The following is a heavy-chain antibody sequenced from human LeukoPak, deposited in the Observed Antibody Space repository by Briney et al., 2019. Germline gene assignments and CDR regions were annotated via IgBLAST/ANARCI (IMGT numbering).Heavy chain of an antibody. J-gene: IGHJ4*02. CDR3: ARARVNFWSGSYHVTAPADY. V-gene: IGHV3-11*06. Sequence: GSLRLSCAASGFTFSDYYMTWIRQAPGKGLEWVSYISSTGVYTNYAASVKGRFTISRDNAKNSLYLQVNSLRAEDTAEYYCARARVNFWSGSYHVTAPADYWGQGTLVTASS. CDR2: ISSTGVYT. CDR1: GFTFSDYY. D-gene: IGHD3-3*01.